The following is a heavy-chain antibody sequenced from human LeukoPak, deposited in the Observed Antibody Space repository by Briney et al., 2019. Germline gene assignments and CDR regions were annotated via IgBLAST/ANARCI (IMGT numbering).Heavy chain of an antibody. D-gene: IGHD6-13*01. Sequence: GGSLRLSCAASGFTFSNYDMHWVRQATGKGLEWVSAIGTAGDTYYPGSVKGRFTISRENAKNSLYLQMNSLRAGDTAVYYCARAPSTSEYSSSWTPFDYWGQGTLVTVSS. CDR1: GFTFSNYD. V-gene: IGHV3-13*01. J-gene: IGHJ4*02. CDR2: IGTAGDT. CDR3: ARAPSTSEYSSSWTPFDY.